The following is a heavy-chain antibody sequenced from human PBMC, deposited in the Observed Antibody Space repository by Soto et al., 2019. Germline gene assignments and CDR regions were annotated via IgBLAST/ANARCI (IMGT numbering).Heavy chain of an antibody. V-gene: IGHV3-23*01. Sequence: XVSLRRSGAASGFSFSSYSMSWVRQAPGKGLEWVSAISGSGGSTYYADSVKGWFTISRDNSKNTVYLQRNSLRAEDTAVYSSAKELLRCLPPTPGPYFDCWGQRTLVTISS. J-gene: IGHJ4*02. CDR3: AKELLRCLPPTPGPYFDC. CDR1: GFSFSSYS. CDR2: ISGSGGST. D-gene: IGHD2-21*02.